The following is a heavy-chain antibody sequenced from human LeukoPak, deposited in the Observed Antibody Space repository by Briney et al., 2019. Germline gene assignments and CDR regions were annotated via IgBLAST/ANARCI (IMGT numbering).Heavy chain of an antibody. J-gene: IGHJ4*02. CDR1: GITFSSYA. CDR3: AENGWQIDY. Sequence: PGGSLRLSCAASGITFSSYAMSWVRQAPGKGLEWVSGISGSGGSTYYADSVKGRFTISRDNSKNTLYLQMNSLRAEDTAVYYCAENGWQIDYWGQGTLVTVSS. D-gene: IGHD2-15*01. V-gene: IGHV3-23*01. CDR2: ISGSGGST.